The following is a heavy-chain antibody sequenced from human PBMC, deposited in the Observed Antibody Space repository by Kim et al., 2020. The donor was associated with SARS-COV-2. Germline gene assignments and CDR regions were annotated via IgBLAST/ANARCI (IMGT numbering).Heavy chain of an antibody. Sequence: VKGRFTISRDNSKNTLYLQMNSLRAEDTAVYYCAKSPLHTTVTTGYYFDYWGQGTLVTVSS. D-gene: IGHD4-17*01. CDR3: AKSPLHTTVTTGYYFDY. V-gene: IGHV3-23*01. J-gene: IGHJ4*02.